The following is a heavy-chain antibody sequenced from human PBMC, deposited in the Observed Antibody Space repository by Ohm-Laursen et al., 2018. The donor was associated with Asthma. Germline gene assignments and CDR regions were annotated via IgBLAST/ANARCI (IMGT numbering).Heavy chain of an antibody. Sequence: SLRLSCAASGFTVSSNYMSWVRQAPGKGLEWVSVIYSGGSTYYADSVKGRFTISRDNSKNTLYLQMNSLRAEDTAVYYCARLVGYFDWSENWFDPWGQGTLVTVSS. V-gene: IGHV3-53*05. CDR2: IYSGGST. J-gene: IGHJ5*02. CDR3: ARLVGYFDWSENWFDP. D-gene: IGHD3-9*01. CDR1: GFTVSSNY.